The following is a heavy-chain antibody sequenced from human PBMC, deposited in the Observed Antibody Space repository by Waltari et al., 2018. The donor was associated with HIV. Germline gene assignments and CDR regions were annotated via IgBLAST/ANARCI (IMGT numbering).Heavy chain of an antibody. J-gene: IGHJ4*01. CDR2: TKTNSEGATA. V-gene: IGHV3-15*01. CDR1: GFTFTNAL. Sequence: EVQVVESGGGLVRPGGSLSLTCGGYGFTFTNALMSWVRQAPGNGLEWVGRTKTNSEGATAEYATPVKGRSTISRYDSKYTLYLQINSLSPEYTAVYYCTTWQVGSYWGHGTLVTVSS. D-gene: IGHD3-10*01. CDR3: TTWQVGSY.